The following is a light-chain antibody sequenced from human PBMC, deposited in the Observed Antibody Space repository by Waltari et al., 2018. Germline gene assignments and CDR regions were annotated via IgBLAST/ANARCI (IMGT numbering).Light chain of an antibody. CDR2: DAF. V-gene: IGKV1-33*01. J-gene: IGKJ4*01. CDR3: QQYDSLPLS. Sequence: DIRMTQSPSSLSASVGDRVTISCQASQDIYNDLDWYTQQPGKAPKLLIYDAFNLETGVPSRFMGSGSGTHFTLTINSLQPEDAATYYCQQYDSLPLSFGGGTKVDIK. CDR1: QDIYND.